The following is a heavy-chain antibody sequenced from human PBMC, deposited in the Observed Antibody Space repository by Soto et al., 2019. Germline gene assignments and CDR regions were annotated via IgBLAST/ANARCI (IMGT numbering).Heavy chain of an antibody. V-gene: IGHV3-21*05. CDR3: ARDSSSWYYFNWFDP. J-gene: IGHJ5*02. CDR1: GFMFSNFA. CDR2: IGSSGSLI. D-gene: IGHD6-13*01. Sequence: GGSLRLSCTASGFMFSNFAMNWVRQAPGKGLEWVSYIGSSGSLIYYADSVRGRFTVSRDDAKNSLYLQMNSLRAEDTAVYYCARDSSSWYYFNWFDPWGQGTLVTV.